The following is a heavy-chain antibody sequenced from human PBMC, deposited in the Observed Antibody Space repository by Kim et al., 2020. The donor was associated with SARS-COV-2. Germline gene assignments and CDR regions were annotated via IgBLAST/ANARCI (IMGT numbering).Heavy chain of an antibody. V-gene: IGHV6-1*01. CDR3: ARGIPAAIPYYYYGMDV. CDR1: GDSVSSNSAA. CDR2: TYYRSKWYN. D-gene: IGHD2-2*01. Sequence: SQTLSLTCAISGDSVSSNSAAWNWIRQSPSRGLEWLGRTYYRSKWYNDYAVSVKSRITINPDTSKNQFSLQLNSVTPEDTAVYYCARGIPAAIPYYYYGMDVWGQGTTVTVSS. J-gene: IGHJ6*02.